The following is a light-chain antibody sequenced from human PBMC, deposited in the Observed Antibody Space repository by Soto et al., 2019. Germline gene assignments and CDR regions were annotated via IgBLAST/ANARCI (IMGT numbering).Light chain of an antibody. V-gene: IGLV1-47*01. CDR2: RNY. Sequence: QSVLTQSPSASGTPGQRVTISCSGSSSNIGSNYVFWYQQLPGTAPKLLMHRNYQRPSGVPDRFSGSKSGTSASLAISGLRSEDEADYYCAAWDDSLRGWVFGGGTKLTVL. CDR1: SSNIGSNY. J-gene: IGLJ3*02. CDR3: AAWDDSLRGWV.